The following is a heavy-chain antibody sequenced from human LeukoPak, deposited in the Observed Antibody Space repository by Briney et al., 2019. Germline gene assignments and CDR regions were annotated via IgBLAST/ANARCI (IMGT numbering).Heavy chain of an antibody. D-gene: IGHD5-24*01. J-gene: IGHJ4*02. CDR1: GYTYNSYW. CDR3: ATRDGYNLLS. CDR2: IYPIESKT. V-gene: IGHV5-51*01. Sequence: GESLKISFKGSGYTYNSYWIGRVRQMPGKGLEWIGIIYPIESKTKYSQSFEGQVTISADKSINTAYPQWTSLKASDTAMYFCATRDGYNLLSWGQGTLVTVSS.